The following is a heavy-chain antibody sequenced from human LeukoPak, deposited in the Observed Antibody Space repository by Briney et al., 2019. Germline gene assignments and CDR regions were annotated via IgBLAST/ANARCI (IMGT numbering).Heavy chain of an antibody. CDR1: GGTFSSYG. CDR2: IIPIFGTA. D-gene: IGHD6-13*01. V-gene: IGHV1-69*01. Sequence: SVKVSCKASGGTFSSYGISWVRQAPGQGLEWMGGIIPIFGTANYAQKFQGRVTVSADESTSTAYMELSGLRSEDTAVYYCARGISSSWYWGFDYWGQGTLVTVSS. J-gene: IGHJ4*02. CDR3: ARGISSSWYWGFDY.